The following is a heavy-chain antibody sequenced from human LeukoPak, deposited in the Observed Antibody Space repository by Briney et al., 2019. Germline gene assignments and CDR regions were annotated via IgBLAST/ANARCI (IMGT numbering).Heavy chain of an antibody. CDR2: IIPIFGTA. D-gene: IGHD6-13*01. Sequence: SVKVSRKASGGTFSSYAISWVRQAPGQGLEWMGGIIPIFGTANYAQKFQGRVTITTDESTSTAYMELSSLRSEDTAVYYCASRIAAALDYWGQGTLVTVPS. CDR1: GGTFSSYA. CDR3: ASRIAAALDY. V-gene: IGHV1-69*05. J-gene: IGHJ4*02.